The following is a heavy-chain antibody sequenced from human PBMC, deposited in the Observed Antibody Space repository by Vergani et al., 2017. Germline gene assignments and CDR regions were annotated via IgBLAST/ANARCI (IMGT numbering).Heavy chain of an antibody. CDR2: IYPGDSDT. D-gene: IGHD6-13*01. CDR1: GYSFTSYW. V-gene: IGHV5-51*03. CDR3: ARAKAAAGGNDAFDI. J-gene: IGHJ3*02. Sequence: EVQLVQSGAEVKKPGESLKISCKGSGYSFTSYWIGWVRQMPGKGLEWMGIIYPGDSDTRYSPSFQGQVTISADTSISTAYLQWSSLKASDTAMYSCARAKAAAGGNDAFDIWGQGTMVTVSS.